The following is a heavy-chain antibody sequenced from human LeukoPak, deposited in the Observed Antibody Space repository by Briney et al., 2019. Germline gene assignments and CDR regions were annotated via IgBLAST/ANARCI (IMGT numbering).Heavy chain of an antibody. D-gene: IGHD2-2*01. CDR1: GYSISTGYY. V-gene: IGHV4-38-2*02. Sequence: SETLSLTCTVSGYSISTGYYWDWIRQPPGKGLEWIGTFYHGGSTYYNPSLKSRVTISVDTSKNQFSLNLTSVTAADTAVYYCARTPTNAVPAAHNGFDIWGQGTMLTVSS. CDR3: ARTPTNAVPAAHNGFDI. J-gene: IGHJ3*02. CDR2: FYHGGST.